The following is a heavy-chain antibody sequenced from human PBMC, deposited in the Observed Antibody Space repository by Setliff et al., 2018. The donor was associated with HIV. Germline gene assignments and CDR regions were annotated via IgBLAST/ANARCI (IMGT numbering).Heavy chain of an antibody. Sequence: SETLSLTCDVSGGSISSFNWWSWVRQSPGKGLEWIGEIYHTGSTNYSPSLKSRVTISVDKSKNQFSLRLNSVTAADTAVYYCARVQYHYVNNGDSYYYTHWGHGTLVTVSS. CDR1: GGSISSFNW. D-gene: IGHD3-10*02. V-gene: IGHV4-4*02. J-gene: IGHJ4*01. CDR2: IYHTGST. CDR3: ARVQYHYVNNGDSYYYTH.